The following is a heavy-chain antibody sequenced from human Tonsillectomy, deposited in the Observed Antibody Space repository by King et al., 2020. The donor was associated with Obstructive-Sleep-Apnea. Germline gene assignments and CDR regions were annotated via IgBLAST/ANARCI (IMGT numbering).Heavy chain of an antibody. CDR2: IYYSGST. Sequence: VQLQESGPGLVKPSQTLSLTCAVSGGSISSGGYSWSWIRQPPGKGLERIGYIYYSGSTHYNPSLKSRVTISVDASKNQFSLKLSSVTAADTAVHYCARGGDYGDYRTAVGADYWGQGTLVTVSS. D-gene: IGHD4-17*01. CDR1: GGSISSGGYS. V-gene: IGHV4-30-4*07. J-gene: IGHJ4*02. CDR3: ARGGDYGDYRTAVGADY.